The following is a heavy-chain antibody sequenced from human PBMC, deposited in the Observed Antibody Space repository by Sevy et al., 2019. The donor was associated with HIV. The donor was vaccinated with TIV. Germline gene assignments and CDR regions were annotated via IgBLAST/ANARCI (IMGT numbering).Heavy chain of an antibody. J-gene: IGHJ3*02. CDR2: IYGSGGAT. CDR1: GFTFSSYW. D-gene: IGHD3-22*01. V-gene: IGHV3-23*01. CDR3: AGGRYDSSGSFDAFDI. Sequence: GGSLRLSCAASGFTFSSYWMSWVRQAPGKGLEWVSTIYGSGGATYYADSVKGRFTISRDNSKNTLYLQMNSLRTEDSAVYYCAGGRYDSSGSFDAFDIWGQGTMVTVSS.